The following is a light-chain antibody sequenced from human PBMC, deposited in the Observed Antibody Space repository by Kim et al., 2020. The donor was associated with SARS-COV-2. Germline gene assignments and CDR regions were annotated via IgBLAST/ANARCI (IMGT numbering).Light chain of an antibody. CDR2: RNN. CDR1: SSNIGSYS. Sequence: QSVLTQPPSTSGTPGQRVTISCSGSSSNIGSYSVYWYQQVPGTAPKVLIYRNNQRPSGVPDRFSGSRSGTTASLAIRGLRSEDEGNYYCAAWDDSLSGAVFGGGTQLTVL. V-gene: IGLV1-47*01. J-gene: IGLJ3*02. CDR3: AAWDDSLSGAV.